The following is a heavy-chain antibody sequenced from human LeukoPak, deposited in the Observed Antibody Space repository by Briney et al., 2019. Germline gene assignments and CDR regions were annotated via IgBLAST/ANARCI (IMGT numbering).Heavy chain of an antibody. CDR1: GFTLSSYW. Sequence: GGSLRLSCAASGFTLSSYWMSWVRQAPGKGLEWVANIKQDGSEKYYVDSVKGRFTISRDNAKNSLYLQMNSLRAEDTAVYYCARDLSTYYYDSSGYYLDYWGQGTLVTVSS. J-gene: IGHJ4*02. CDR2: IKQDGSEK. CDR3: ARDLSTYYYDSSGYYLDY. V-gene: IGHV3-7*01. D-gene: IGHD3-22*01.